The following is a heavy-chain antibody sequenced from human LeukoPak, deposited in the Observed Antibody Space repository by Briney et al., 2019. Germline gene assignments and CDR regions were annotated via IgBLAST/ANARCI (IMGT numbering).Heavy chain of an antibody. CDR1: GYTFTGYY. CDR2: INPNSGGT. D-gene: IGHD6-19*01. Sequence: GASVKVSCKASGYTFTGYYMHWVRQAPGQGLEWMGWINPNSGGTNYAQKFQGWVTMTRDTSISTAYMELSRLRSDDTAVYYCARYEGSGWYYFDYWGQGTLVTVSS. V-gene: IGHV1-2*04. J-gene: IGHJ4*02. CDR3: ARYEGSGWYYFDY.